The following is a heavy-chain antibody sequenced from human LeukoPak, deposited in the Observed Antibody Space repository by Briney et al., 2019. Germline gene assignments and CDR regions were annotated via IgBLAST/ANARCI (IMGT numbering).Heavy chain of an antibody. Sequence: GGSLRLSCAASGFTFSSYGMHWVRQAPGKGLEWVAVIWYDGSNKYYADSVKGRFTISRDNSKNTLYLQMNSLRAEDTAVYYCARDHWRRITMVRGVIIPTFDIWGQGKMVTVSS. D-gene: IGHD3-10*01. CDR2: IWYDGSNK. J-gene: IGHJ3*02. V-gene: IGHV3-33*01. CDR3: ARDHWRRITMVRGVIIPTFDI. CDR1: GFTFSSYG.